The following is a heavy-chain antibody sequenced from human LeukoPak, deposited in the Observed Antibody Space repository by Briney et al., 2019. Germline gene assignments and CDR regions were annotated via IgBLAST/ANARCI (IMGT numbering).Heavy chain of an antibody. Sequence: RGSLRLSSATSGFTLSSDYMSWVRQAPGKGLEWVSVIYSGGSTYYADSVKGRFTISRDNSKHTLYLQMNSLRAEDTLVYYCVRTRRGMAAAGLRWFDPWGQGALVTVCS. CDR1: GFTLSSDY. CDR3: VRTRRGMAAAGLRWFDP. J-gene: IGHJ5*02. V-gene: IGHV3-53*01. CDR2: IYSGGST. D-gene: IGHD6-13*01.